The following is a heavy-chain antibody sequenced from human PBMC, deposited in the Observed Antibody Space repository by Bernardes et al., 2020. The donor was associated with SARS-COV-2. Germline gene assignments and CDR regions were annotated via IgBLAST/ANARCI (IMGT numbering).Heavy chain of an antibody. Sequence: ASVKDSCKASGYTFTSYGISWVRQAPGQGLEWMGWISAYNGNTNYAQKLQGRVTMTTDTSTSTAYMELRSLRSDDTAVYYCARDLRITMIFYYYGMDVWGQGTTVTVSS. V-gene: IGHV1-18*04. CDR3: ARDLRITMIFYYYGMDV. CDR2: ISAYNGNT. D-gene: IGHD3-22*01. J-gene: IGHJ6*02. CDR1: GYTFTSYG.